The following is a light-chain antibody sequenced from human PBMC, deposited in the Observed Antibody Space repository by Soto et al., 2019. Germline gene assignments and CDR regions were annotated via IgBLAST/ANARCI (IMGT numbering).Light chain of an antibody. V-gene: IGLV2-8*01. CDR1: SNDVGHSSF. CDR2: EVS. CDR3: NAHADNGKHV. Sequence: QSALTQPPSASGSPGQSVTISCTGNSNDVGHSSFISWYQQHPGKGPKLIIYEVSKRPSGVPDRFSCSKSGNTASLSVSGLHDEDEADYFCNAHADNGKHVFGTGTKLTVL. J-gene: IGLJ1*01.